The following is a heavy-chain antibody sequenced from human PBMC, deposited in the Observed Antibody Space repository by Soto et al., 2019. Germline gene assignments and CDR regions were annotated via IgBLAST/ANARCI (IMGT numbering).Heavy chain of an antibody. CDR3: ARRSSGWYFDY. Sequence: EVKLLESRGGLVQPGGSLRLSCAASGFTFSSYAMNWVRQAPGKGLEWVSVISGSGDSTYYADSVKGRFTISRDNSKNTLYLQMNSLRAEDTAVYYCARRSSGWYFDYWGQGTLVTVSS. CDR1: GFTFSSYA. V-gene: IGHV3-23*01. D-gene: IGHD6-19*01. CDR2: ISGSGDST. J-gene: IGHJ4*02.